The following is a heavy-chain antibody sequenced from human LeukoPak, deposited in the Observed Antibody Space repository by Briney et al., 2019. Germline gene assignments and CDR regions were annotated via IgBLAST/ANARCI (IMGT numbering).Heavy chain of an antibody. J-gene: IGHJ4*02. CDR2: IYYSGST. Sequence: PSETLSLTCTVSGGSISSYYWSWIRQPPGKGLEWIGYIYYSGSTNYNPSLKSRVTISVDTSKNQFSLKLSSVTAADTAVYYCARDPDSGSYYFGDYFDYWGQGTLVTVSS. CDR3: ARDPDSGSYYFGDYFDY. D-gene: IGHD1-26*01. CDR1: GGSISSYY. V-gene: IGHV4-59*12.